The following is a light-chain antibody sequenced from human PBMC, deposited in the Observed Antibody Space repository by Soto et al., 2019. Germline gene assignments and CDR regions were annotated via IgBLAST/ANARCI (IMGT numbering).Light chain of an antibody. J-gene: IGKJ5*01. CDR1: QSVTVN. CDR2: DAF. Sequence: EILLTQSPSTLSLSPGEGVTLSCRASQSVTVNSLAWYQQKPGQAPRLLIYDAFNRATGIPARFSGSGSGTDFTLTISSLEPEDFAVYYCHQRSSWPITFGQGTRLEIK. V-gene: IGKV3-11*01. CDR3: HQRSSWPIT.